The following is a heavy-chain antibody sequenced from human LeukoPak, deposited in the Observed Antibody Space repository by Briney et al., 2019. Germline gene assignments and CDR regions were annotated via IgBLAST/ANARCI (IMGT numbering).Heavy chain of an antibody. CDR1: GGSFSGYY. CDR2: INHSGST. V-gene: IGHV4-34*01. D-gene: IGHD1-20*01. Sequence: SETLSLTCAVYGGSFSGYYRSWIRQPPGKGLEWIGEINHSGSTNYNPSLKSRVTISVDTSKNQFSLKLSSVTAADTAVYYCARGLDNWSPYYYYGMDVWGQGTTVTVSS. J-gene: IGHJ6*02. CDR3: ARGLDNWSPYYYYGMDV.